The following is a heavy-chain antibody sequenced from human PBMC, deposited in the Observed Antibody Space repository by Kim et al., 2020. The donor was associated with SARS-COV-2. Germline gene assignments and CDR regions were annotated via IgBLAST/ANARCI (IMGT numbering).Heavy chain of an antibody. J-gene: IGHJ4*02. CDR2: DST. D-gene: IGHD4-17*01. CDR3: ADGDYVLDY. Sequence: DSTYTADSVKGALTISRDNSKNTLYRQMNSLRAEDTAIYYCADGDYVLDYWGQGTLVTVSS. V-gene: IGHV3-23*01.